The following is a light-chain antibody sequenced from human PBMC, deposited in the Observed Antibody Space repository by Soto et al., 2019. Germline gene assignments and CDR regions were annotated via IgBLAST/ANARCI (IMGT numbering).Light chain of an antibody. CDR1: SGDVGGHNY. CDR2: SVS. Sequence: QSVLTQPGSVSGSPGQSVTISCTGTSGDVGGHNYVSWYQQYPGKAPRLLLSSVSKRPSGVPDRFSGSKSGNTASLTISGLQAEDEADYYCCSYAGSYTYVFGTGTKVTVL. J-gene: IGLJ1*01. V-gene: IGLV2-11*01. CDR3: CSYAGSYTYV.